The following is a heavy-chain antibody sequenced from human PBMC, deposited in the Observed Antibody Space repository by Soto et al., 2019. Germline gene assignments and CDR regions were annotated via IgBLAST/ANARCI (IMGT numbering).Heavy chain of an antibody. CDR3: AKGGWEMATISS. J-gene: IGHJ4*02. D-gene: IGHD5-12*01. V-gene: IGHV3-30*18. Sequence: QVQLVESGGGVVQPGRSLRLSCAASGFTFSSFGMHWVRQAPGKGLEWVAVISYDGSNKYYADSVKGRFTISRDNSKNTLYLQINSLRAEDTAVYYCAKGGWEMATISSWGQGTLVTVSS. CDR2: ISYDGSNK. CDR1: GFTFSSFG.